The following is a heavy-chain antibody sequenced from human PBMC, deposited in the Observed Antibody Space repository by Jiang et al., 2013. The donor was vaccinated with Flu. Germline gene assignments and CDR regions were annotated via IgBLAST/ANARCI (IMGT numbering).Heavy chain of an antibody. V-gene: IGHV2-5*02. Sequence: PTQTLTLTCTFSGFSLGTSGVGVGWIRQPPGKALEWLALIYWDDDARYSPSLESRLTISRDNAKNSLYLQMNSLRAEDTAMYYCAGDRAYLSFDYWGQGTPVTVSS. CDR3: AGDRAYLSFDY. D-gene: IGHD1-26*01. CDR1: GFSLGTSGVG. J-gene: IGHJ4*02. CDR2: IYWDDDA.